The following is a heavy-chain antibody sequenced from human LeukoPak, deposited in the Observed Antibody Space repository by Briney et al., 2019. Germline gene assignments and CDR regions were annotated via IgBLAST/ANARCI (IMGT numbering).Heavy chain of an antibody. CDR2: INHSGGST. CDR1: GSTFTWYD. J-gene: IGHJ4*02. CDR3: ARGGYGDRIDY. V-gene: IGHV1-46*01. D-gene: IGHD4-17*01. Sequence: ASVNLSLKASGSTFTWYDMHLVRLRQGQGLELVGRINHSGGSTSYTLKFQSRDTMTRETSTSTVYMELSRLRSEDTAVYYCARGGYGDRIDYWGQGTLVSVSS.